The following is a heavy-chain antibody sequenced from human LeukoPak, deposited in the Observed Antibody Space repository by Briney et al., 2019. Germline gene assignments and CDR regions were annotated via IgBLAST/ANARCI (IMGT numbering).Heavy chain of an antibody. V-gene: IGHV3-23*01. CDR1: GFTFSSYA. CDR2: ISPSGGTT. D-gene: IGHD1-26*01. J-gene: IGHJ4*02. Sequence: GGSLRLSCAASGFTFSSYAMSWVRQAPGKGLEWVSSISPSGGTTYYADSVKGRFTISRDNPKNTLYLQLNSLRAEDTAAYYCANRLMGARYFNYWGQGTLVTVSS. CDR3: ANRLMGARYFNY.